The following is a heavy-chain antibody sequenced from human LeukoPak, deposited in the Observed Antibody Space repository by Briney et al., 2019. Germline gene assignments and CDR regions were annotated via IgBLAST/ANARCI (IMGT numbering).Heavy chain of an antibody. CDR2: IKNKGDDGTT. CDR3: TTSATPFEY. D-gene: IGHD2-15*01. V-gene: IGHV3-15*01. CDR1: GFTFNKAW. Sequence: SGGSLRLSCAASGFTFNKAWMSWVRLAPGKGLEWVGRIKNKGDDGTTDYAAPVKGRFTVSKDNTTSTLYLQMHSLKTADTAVYSCTTSATPFEYWGQGTLVTVSS. J-gene: IGHJ4*02.